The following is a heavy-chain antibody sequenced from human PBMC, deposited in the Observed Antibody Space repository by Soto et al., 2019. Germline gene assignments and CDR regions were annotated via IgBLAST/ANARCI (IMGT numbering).Heavy chain of an antibody. V-gene: IGHV3-21*01. J-gene: IGHJ3*02. Sequence: NWVSQAPGKGLEWVSSISSSSSYIYYADSVKGRFTISRDNAKNSLYLQMNSLRAEDTAVYYCARDKLLATGAFDIWGQGTMVTVSS. CDR2: ISSSSSYI. D-gene: IGHD5-12*01. CDR3: ARDKLLATGAFDI.